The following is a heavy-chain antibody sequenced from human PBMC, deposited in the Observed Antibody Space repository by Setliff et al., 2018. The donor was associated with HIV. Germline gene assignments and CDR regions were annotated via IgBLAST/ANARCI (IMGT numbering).Heavy chain of an antibody. D-gene: IGHD3-22*01. J-gene: IGHJ6*03. V-gene: IGHV3-23*01. Sequence: PGGSLRLSCAASGFTFISYAMRWVRQAPGKGLEWVSGISGSGVSTYYADSVKGRFSISRDNSKNTVYLQMSILRAEDTAVYFCARNGRNDSGYYYYHYYYMDVWGKGTTVTVSS. CDR2: ISGSGVST. CDR1: GFTFISYA. CDR3: ARNGRNDSGYYYYHYYYMDV.